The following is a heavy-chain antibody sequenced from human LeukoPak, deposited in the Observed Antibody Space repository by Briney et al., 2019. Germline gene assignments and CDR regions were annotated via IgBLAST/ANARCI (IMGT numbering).Heavy chain of an antibody. D-gene: IGHD1-26*01. J-gene: IGHJ4*02. V-gene: IGHV1-2*02. CDR3: ARDTDDSGSYSVVDY. CDR2: INPNSGGT. Sequence: ASVKVSCKASGYTFTGYYMHWVRQAPGQGLEWMGWINPNSGGTNYAQKFQGRVTMTRDTSISTAYMELSRLRSDDTAVYYCARDTDDSGSYSVVDYWGQGTLVTVSS. CDR1: GYTFTGYY.